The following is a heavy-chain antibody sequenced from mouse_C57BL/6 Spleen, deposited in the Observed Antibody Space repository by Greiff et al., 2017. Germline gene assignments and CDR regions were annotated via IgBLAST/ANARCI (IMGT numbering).Heavy chain of an antibody. CDR2: IRLKSDNYAT. CDR1: GFTFSNYW. Sequence: EVNVVESGGGLVQPGGSMKLSCVASGFTFSNYWMNWVRQSPEKGLEWVAQIRLKSDNYATHYAESVKGRFTISRDDSKSSVYLQMNNLRAEDTGIDYCTVPYYYGSRGYWGQGTTLTVSS. CDR3: TVPYYYGSRGY. V-gene: IGHV6-3*01. J-gene: IGHJ2*01. D-gene: IGHD1-1*01.